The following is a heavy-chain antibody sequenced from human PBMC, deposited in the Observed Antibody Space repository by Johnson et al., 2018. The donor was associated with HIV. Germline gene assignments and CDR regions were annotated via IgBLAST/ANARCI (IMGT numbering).Heavy chain of an antibody. Sequence: QVQLVESGGGVVQPGRSLRLSCAASGFTLSSYPMHWVRQAPGKGLEWVAVISFDGSKKYYADSVKGRFTISRDNSKNILYLQVSSLRLEDTAVYYCASGDDYGFWGQGTMVTVSS. CDR2: ISFDGSKK. V-gene: IGHV3-30*04. J-gene: IGHJ3*01. CDR3: ASGDDYGF. CDR1: GFTLSSYP. D-gene: IGHD5-12*01.